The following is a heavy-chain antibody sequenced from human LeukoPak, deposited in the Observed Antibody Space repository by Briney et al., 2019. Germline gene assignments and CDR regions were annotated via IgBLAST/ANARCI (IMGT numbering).Heavy chain of an antibody. CDR1: GYTFTSYD. V-gene: IGHV1-8*01. J-gene: IGHJ4*02. Sequence: ASVKVSCKASGYTFTSYDINWVRQATGQGLEWMEWMNPNSGNTGYAQKFQGRVTMTRNTSISTAYMELSSLRSEDTAVYYCARGQYYDFWSGYYHYFDYWGQGTLVTVSS. CDR2: MNPNSGNT. CDR3: ARGQYYDFWSGYYHYFDY. D-gene: IGHD3-3*01.